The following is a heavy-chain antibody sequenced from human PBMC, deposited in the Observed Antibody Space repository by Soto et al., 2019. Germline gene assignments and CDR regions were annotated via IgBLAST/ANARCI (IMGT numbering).Heavy chain of an antibody. J-gene: IGHJ6*02. CDR2: MNPNSGNT. D-gene: IGHD2-15*01. Sequence: QVQLVQSGAEVKKPGASVKVSCKASGYTFTSYDINWVRQATGQGLEWMGWMNPNSGNTGYAQKFQGRVTMTRNTSIRTAYMELSSLRSEDTAVYYCARDSVVVVPTLAKPYYYYYGMDVWGQGTTVTVSS. CDR3: ARDSVVVVPTLAKPYYYYYGMDV. V-gene: IGHV1-8*01. CDR1: GYTFTSYD.